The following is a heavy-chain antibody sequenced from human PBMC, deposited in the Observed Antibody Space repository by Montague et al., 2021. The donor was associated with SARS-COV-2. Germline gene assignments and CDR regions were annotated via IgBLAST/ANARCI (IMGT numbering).Heavy chain of an antibody. CDR2: IYYSGST. V-gene: IGHV4-59*08. CDR3: ARLAQAEYYDFWSGSPESPHYSYGMDV. Sequence: SETLSLTCTVSGGSISSYYWSWIRQPPGKGLEWIGYIYYSGSTNYNPSXXSRVTISVDTSKNQFSLKLSSVTAADTAVYYCARLAQAEYYDFWSGSPESPHYSYGMDVWGQGTTVTVSS. CDR1: GGSISSYY. D-gene: IGHD3-3*01. J-gene: IGHJ6*02.